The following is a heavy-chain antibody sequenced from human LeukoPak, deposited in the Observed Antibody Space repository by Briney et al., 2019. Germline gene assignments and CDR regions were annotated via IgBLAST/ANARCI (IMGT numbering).Heavy chain of an antibody. CDR3: ARVGRITIFGVVS. D-gene: IGHD3-3*01. CDR2: IKQDGSGK. Sequence: PGGSLRLSCAASGFTFSSYWMSWVRQAPGKGLEWVANIKQDGSGKYYVDSVKGRFTISRDNAKNSLYLQMNSLRAEDTAVYYCARVGRITIFGVVSWGQGTLVTVSS. J-gene: IGHJ5*02. V-gene: IGHV3-7*01. CDR1: GFTFSSYW.